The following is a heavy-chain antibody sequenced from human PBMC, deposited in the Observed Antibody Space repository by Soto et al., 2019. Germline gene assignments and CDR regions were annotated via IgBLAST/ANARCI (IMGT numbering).Heavy chain of an antibody. Sequence: GSLRLSCAASGFTFSTYGMHWFRQSPGKGLEWVAVMGNDGITTFYADSVKGRFTISRDNSKNTLFLQMNSLRADDTAVYYCAKEFQWELHAFDIWGQGTMVTVSS. CDR1: GFTFSTYG. CDR2: MGNDGITT. V-gene: IGHV3-30*02. CDR3: AKEFQWELHAFDI. D-gene: IGHD1-26*01. J-gene: IGHJ3*02.